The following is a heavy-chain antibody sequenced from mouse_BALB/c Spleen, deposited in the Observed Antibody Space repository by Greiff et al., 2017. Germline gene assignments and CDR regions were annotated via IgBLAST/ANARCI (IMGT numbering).Heavy chain of an antibody. J-gene: IGHJ2*01. CDR2: IYPGNVNT. CDR1: GYTFTSYY. V-gene: IGHV1S56*01. D-gene: IGHD1-1*01. Sequence: VQLQQSGPELVKPGASVRISCKASGYTFTSYYIHWVKQRPGQGLEWIGWIYPGNVNTKYNEKFKGKATLTADKSSSTAYMQLSSLTSEDSAVYFCARGTTVADYWGQGTTLTVSS. CDR3: ARGTTVADY.